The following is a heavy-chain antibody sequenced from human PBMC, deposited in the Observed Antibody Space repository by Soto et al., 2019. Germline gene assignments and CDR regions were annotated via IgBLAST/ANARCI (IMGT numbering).Heavy chain of an antibody. J-gene: IGHJ4*02. CDR3: ARDTYDYGDFAGIGY. CDR2: INPSGGST. V-gene: IGHV1-46*01. CDR1: GYTFTSYY. D-gene: IGHD4-17*01. Sequence: GESLKISCKGSGYTFTSYYMHWVRQAPEQGLEWMGIINPSGGSTSHAQKFQGRVTMTRDTSTSTVYMELSSLRSEDTAVYYCARDTYDYGDFAGIGYWGQGTLVTVSS.